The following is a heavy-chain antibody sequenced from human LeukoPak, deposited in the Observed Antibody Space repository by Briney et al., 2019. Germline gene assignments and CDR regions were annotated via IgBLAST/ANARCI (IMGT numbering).Heavy chain of an antibody. J-gene: IGHJ4*02. CDR3: AKFALQSDPFDY. Sequence: GGSLRLSCAASGFTFSSYSMNWVRQAPGKGLEWVSSISSSSSYIYYADSVKGRFTISRDNAKNSLYLQMNSLRAEDTAVYYCAKFALQSDPFDYWGQGSLVTVSS. D-gene: IGHD6-19*01. CDR2: ISSSSSYI. V-gene: IGHV3-21*01. CDR1: GFTFSSYS.